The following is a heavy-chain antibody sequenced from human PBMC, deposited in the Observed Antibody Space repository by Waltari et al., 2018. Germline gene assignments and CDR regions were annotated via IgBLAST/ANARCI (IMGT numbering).Heavy chain of an antibody. CDR2: IYYSGST. Sequence: QLQLQESGPGLVKPSETLSLTCTVSGGSISSRSYYWGWIRQPPGKGLEWIGSIYYSGSTYYNPSLKSRVTISVDTSKNQFSLKLSSVTAADTAVYYCARSGWIAARPGWFDPWGQGTLVTVSS. CDR3: ARSGWIAARPGWFDP. V-gene: IGHV4-39*01. CDR1: GGSISSRSYY. D-gene: IGHD6-6*01. J-gene: IGHJ5*02.